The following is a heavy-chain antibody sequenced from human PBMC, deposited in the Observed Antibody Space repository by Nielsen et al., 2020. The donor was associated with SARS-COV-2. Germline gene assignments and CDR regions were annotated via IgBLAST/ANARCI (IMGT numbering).Heavy chain of an antibody. J-gene: IGHJ4*02. V-gene: IGHV3-15*01. D-gene: IGHD3-3*01. CDR1: GLSVTDAW. CDR2: IKSKSDGGTT. Sequence: GESLKISCPLFGLSVTDAWMGWVRRAPGRGLEWIGRIKSKSDGGTTDYAAPIRDRVFVSRDESTNTVFLQMSSLMAEGTAVHYCTTDRGVAIRPLFDSWGQGTRVTVSS. CDR3: TTDRGVAIRPLFDS.